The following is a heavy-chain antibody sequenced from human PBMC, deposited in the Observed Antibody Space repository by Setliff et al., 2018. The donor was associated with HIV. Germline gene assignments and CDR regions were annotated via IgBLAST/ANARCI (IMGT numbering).Heavy chain of an antibody. J-gene: IGHJ6*02. CDR1: GGSLSGYY. Sequence: PSETLSLTCTVSGGSLSGYYWSWIRQPPGKELEWIGYIFHTGRTSYNPSRKSRVTISADTSKSQISLTLNSVTAADTSVYYFARDRAREYHSRMDIWGQGTTVTVSS. D-gene: IGHD3-22*01. V-gene: IGHV4-59*12. CDR3: ARDRAREYHSRMDI. CDR2: IFHTGRT.